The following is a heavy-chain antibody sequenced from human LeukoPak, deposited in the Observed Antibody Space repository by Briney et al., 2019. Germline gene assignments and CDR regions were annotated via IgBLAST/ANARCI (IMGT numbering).Heavy chain of an antibody. CDR3: ARHPPYCSSTSCYSGYVVFDY. V-gene: IGHV1-18*01. D-gene: IGHD2-2*01. Sequence: GASVKVSCKASGYTFTSYGISWVRQAPGQGLEWMGWISAYNGNTNYAQKLQGRVTTTTDTSTSTAYMELRSLRSDDTAVYYCARHPPYCSSTSCYSGYVVFDYWGQGTLVTVSS. J-gene: IGHJ4*02. CDR2: ISAYNGNT. CDR1: GYTFTSYG.